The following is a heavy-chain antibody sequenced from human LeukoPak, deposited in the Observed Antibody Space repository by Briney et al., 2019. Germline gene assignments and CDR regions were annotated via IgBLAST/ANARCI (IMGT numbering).Heavy chain of an antibody. CDR2: ISSSSSYI. J-gene: IGHJ6*02. D-gene: IGHD4-17*01. V-gene: IGHV3-21*01. CDR1: GFTFSCYS. CDR3: ARVNAVTTDPYYYGMDV. Sequence: GGSLRLSCAASGFTFSCYSMNWVRQAPGKGLEWVSSISSSSSYIYYADSVKGRFTISRDNAKNSLYLQMNSLRAEDTAVYYCARVNAVTTDPYYYGMDVWGQGTTVTVSS.